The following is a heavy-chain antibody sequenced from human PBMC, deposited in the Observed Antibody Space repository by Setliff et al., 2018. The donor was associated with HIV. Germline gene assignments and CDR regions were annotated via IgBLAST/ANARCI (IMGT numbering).Heavy chain of an antibody. CDR2: INHRGST. V-gene: IGHV4-34*01. CDR1: GGSFSGYY. D-gene: IGHD6-19*01. Sequence: SETLSLTCAVYGGSFSGYYWSWIRQPQGKGLEWIGEINHRGSTKYNPCLNSRVTIPVDTSKKQFSLKLSSVTAADQAVYYCATQGVTVAENYYYYGMDVWGQGTTVTVSS. CDR3: ATQGVTVAENYYYYGMDV. J-gene: IGHJ6*02.